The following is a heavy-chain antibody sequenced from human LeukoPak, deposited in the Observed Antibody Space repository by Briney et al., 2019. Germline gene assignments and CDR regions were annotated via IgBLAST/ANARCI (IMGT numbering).Heavy chain of an antibody. CDR1: GFTFSTYW. CDR3: ATSSDAPANM. CDR2: IRQDGGAK. D-gene: IGHD2-2*01. J-gene: IGHJ4*02. V-gene: IGHV3-7*01. Sequence: GGSLRLSCAVSGFTFSTYWMSWVRQAQGEGLEWVTNIRQDGGAKYYVGSVKGRFTISRDNAKNSLYLQMNSLRAEDTGVYYCATSSDAPANMWGQGTLVTVSS.